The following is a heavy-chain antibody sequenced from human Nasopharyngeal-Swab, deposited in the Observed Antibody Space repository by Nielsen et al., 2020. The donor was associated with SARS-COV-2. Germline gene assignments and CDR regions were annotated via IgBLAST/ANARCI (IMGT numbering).Heavy chain of an antibody. J-gene: IGHJ4*02. D-gene: IGHD3-10*01. V-gene: IGHV3-11*04. CDR2: ISSSGSTI. Sequence: GESLKISCAASGFTFSDYYMSWIRQAPGKGLELVSHISSSGSTIPYTDSVEGRFTISRDNAKNSLYLQLNSLRAEDTAVYYCAKDGDQYYYGSGSYGYWGQGTPVTVSS. CDR3: AKDGDQYYYGSGSYGY. CDR1: GFTFSDYY.